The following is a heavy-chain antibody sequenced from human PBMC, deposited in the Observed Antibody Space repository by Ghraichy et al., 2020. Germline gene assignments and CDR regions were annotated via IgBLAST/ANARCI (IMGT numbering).Heavy chain of an antibody. Sequence: LSLTCVGSGFTFSSYNMNWVRQSPGKGLEWVSYISSSSRTIFYADSVKGRFTISRDNAQSSLYLQMNSLRAEDTAEYYCARASTVVRFYYYDGMDVWGQGTTVTVSS. D-gene: IGHD4-23*01. V-gene: IGHV3-48*01. CDR1: GFTFSSYN. CDR3: ARASTVVRFYYYDGMDV. CDR2: ISSSSRTI. J-gene: IGHJ6*02.